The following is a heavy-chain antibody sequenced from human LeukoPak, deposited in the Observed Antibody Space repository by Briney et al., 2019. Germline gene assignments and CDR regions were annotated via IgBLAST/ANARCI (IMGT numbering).Heavy chain of an antibody. J-gene: IGHJ3*02. D-gene: IGHD2-15*01. CDR2: ISWNSGSI. CDR3: ARERWNAFDI. CDR1: GFTFDDYV. V-gene: IGHV3-9*03. Sequence: TGGSLRLSCAASGFTFDDYVMHWVRQAPGKGLGWVSSISWNSGSIGYADSVKGRFTISRDNAKNSLYLQMNSLRAEDMALYYCARERWNAFDIWGQGTMVTVSS.